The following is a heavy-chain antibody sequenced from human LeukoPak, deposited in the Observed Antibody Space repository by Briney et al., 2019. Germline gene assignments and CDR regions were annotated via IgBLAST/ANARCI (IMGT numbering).Heavy chain of an antibody. J-gene: IGHJ4*02. CDR2: IKQDGSEK. CDR1: GFTFSSYW. CDR3: ATSRTLDY. V-gene: IGHV3-7*05. Sequence: TGGSLRLSCAAPGFTFSSYWMSWVRQAPGKGLEWVANIKQDGSEKYYVDSVKGRFTISRDNAKSSLYLQMNSLRAEDTAVYYSATSRTLDYWGQGTLVTVSS.